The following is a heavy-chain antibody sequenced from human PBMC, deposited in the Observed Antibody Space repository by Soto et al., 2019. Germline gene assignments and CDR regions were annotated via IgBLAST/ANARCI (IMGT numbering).Heavy chain of an antibody. D-gene: IGHD2-2*01. Sequence: QVQLVQSGAEVKKPGASVKVSCKASGYTFTSYDINWVRQATGQGLEWMGWMNPNSGNTGYAQKFQGRVTMTRDTSISTAYMELSSLRSEYTAVYYCASISTSDYYYGMAVWGQGTTVTASS. CDR1: GYTFTSYD. CDR3: ASISTSDYYYGMAV. V-gene: IGHV1-8*01. CDR2: MNPNSGNT. J-gene: IGHJ6*01.